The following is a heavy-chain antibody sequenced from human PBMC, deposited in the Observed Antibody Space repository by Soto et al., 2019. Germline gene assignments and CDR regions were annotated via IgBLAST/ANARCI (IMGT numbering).Heavy chain of an antibody. CDR1: GFIFSNAW. J-gene: IGHJ4*02. CDR3: TTSQHSYGSGSYDY. V-gene: IGHV3-15*01. D-gene: IGHD3-10*01. Sequence: EVQLVESGGGLVKPGGSLRLSCAASGFIFSNAWLSWVRQAPGKGLEWVGRIKSKTDGGTIDYAAPVKGRFTISRDDSKNTLYVQMNSLKTEDTAVYYCTTSQHSYGSGSYDYWGQGTLVTVSS. CDR2: IKSKTDGGTI.